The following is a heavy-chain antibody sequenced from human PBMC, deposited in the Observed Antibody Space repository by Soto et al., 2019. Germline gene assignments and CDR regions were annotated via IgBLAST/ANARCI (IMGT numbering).Heavy chain of an antibody. CDR1: GYSFTDYH. CDR3: ARGDSTDCSNGVCSFFYNHDMDV. D-gene: IGHD2-8*01. J-gene: IGHJ6*02. Sequence: ASVNVSCKASGYSFTDYHIHWVRQAPGQGLEWLGRINPKSGGTSTAQKFQGWVTMTTDTSISTASMELTRLTSDDTAIYYCARGDSTDCSNGVCSFFYNHDMDVWGQGTTVTVSS. CDR2: INPKSGGT. V-gene: IGHV1-2*04.